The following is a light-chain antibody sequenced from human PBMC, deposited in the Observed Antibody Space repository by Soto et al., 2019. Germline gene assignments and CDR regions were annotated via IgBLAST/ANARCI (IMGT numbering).Light chain of an antibody. CDR1: QSVSSN. V-gene: IGKV3-15*01. CDR3: HQYNNWPPYT. CDR2: GAS. Sequence: EIVMTQSPATLSVSPGERATLSCRASQSVSSNLAWYQQKPGQAPRLLIYGASTRATGIPARFSGSGSGTEFTLTISILQSEDFAVYACHQYNNWPPYTFGQGTKLEIK. J-gene: IGKJ2*01.